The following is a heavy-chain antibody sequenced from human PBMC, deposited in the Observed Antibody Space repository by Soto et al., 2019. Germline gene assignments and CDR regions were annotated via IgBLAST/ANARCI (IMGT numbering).Heavy chain of an antibody. Sequence: DSVRVSCKASGYTFTDYYMHWVRQAPGQGLEWMGWINPNSGSANYAQKFQGRVTMTGDKSNSTAYMELSSMRSEDTAVYYCARERSPNYYDSSGYFNFDYWGQATLVNVSS. V-gene: IGHV1-2*02. J-gene: IGHJ4*02. D-gene: IGHD3-22*01. CDR3: ARERSPNYYDSSGYFNFDY. CDR1: GYTFTDYY. CDR2: INPNSGSA.